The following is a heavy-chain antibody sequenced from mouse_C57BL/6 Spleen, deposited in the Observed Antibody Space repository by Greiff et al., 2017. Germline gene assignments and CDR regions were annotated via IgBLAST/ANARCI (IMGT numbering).Heavy chain of an antibody. D-gene: IGHD1-1*01. J-gene: IGHJ4*01. Sequence: VQLKESGPELVKPGASVKISCKASGYSFTGYYMNWVKQSPEKSLEWIGEINPSTGGTTYNQKFKAKATLTVDKSSSTAYMQLKSLTSEDSAVYYCARTTVVAQRAMDYWGQGTSVTVSS. V-gene: IGHV1-42*01. CDR2: INPSTGGT. CDR1: GYSFTGYY. CDR3: ARTTVVAQRAMDY.